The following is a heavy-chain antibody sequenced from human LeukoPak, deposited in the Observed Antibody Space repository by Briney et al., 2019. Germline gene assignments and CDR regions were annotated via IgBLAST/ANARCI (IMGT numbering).Heavy chain of an antibody. Sequence: GGPLRLSCAASGFTFSSYAMHWVRQAPGKGLEWVAVISYDGSNKYYADSVKGRFTISRDNSKNTLYLQMNSLRAEDTAVYYCARDYASVYYFDYWGQGTLVTVSS. CDR3: ARDYASVYYFDY. J-gene: IGHJ4*02. D-gene: IGHD5/OR15-5a*01. V-gene: IGHV3-30*04. CDR1: GFTFSSYA. CDR2: ISYDGSNK.